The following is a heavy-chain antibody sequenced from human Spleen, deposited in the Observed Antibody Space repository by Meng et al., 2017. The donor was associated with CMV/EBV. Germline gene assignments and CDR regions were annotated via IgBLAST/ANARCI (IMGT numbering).Heavy chain of an antibody. CDR3: ARLEWLLYGMDV. V-gene: IGHV4-34*01. Sequence: SQTLSLTCAVYGGSFNSYYWTWIRQPPGKGLEWIGEINHSGTTNYNPSLKSRVTISADTSKKHFSLKLTSVTAADTAVYYCARLEWLLYGMDVWGQGTTVTVSS. CDR2: INHSGTT. D-gene: IGHD3-3*01. J-gene: IGHJ6*02. CDR1: GGSFNSYY.